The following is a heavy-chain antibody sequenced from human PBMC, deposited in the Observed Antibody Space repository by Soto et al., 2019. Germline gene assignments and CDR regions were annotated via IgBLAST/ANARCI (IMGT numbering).Heavy chain of an antibody. Sequence: SETLSLTXAVYGGSFSGYYWSWIRQPPGKGLEWIGEINHSGSTNYNPSLKSRVTISVDTSKNQFSLKLSSVTAADTAVYYCARGTATFDYWGQGTLVTVSS. CDR3: ARGTATFDY. D-gene: IGHD1-26*01. CDR1: GGSFSGYY. CDR2: INHSGST. J-gene: IGHJ4*02. V-gene: IGHV4-34*01.